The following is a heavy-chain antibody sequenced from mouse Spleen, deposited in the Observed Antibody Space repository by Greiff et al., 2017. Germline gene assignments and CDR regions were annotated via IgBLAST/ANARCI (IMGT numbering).Heavy chain of an antibody. V-gene: IGHV10-1*01. CDR2: IRSKSNNYAT. J-gene: IGHJ3*01. CDR3: VRHDGNYVTWFAY. CDR1: GFSFNTYA. D-gene: IGHD2-1*01. Sequence: EVMLVESGGGLVQPKGSLKLSCAASGFSFNTYAMNWVRQAPGKGLEWVARIRSKSNNYATYYADSVKDRFTISRDDSESMLYLQMNNLKTEDTAMYYCVRHDGNYVTWFAYWGQGTLVTVSA.